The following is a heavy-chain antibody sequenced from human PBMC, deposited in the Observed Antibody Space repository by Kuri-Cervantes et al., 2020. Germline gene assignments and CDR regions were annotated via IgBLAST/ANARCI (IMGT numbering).Heavy chain of an antibody. Sequence: GESLKISCSAPGFTFSSYAMHWVRQAPGKGLEWVAVISYDGSNKYYADSVKGRFTISRDNSKNTLYLQMNSLRAEDTAVYYCAREKVTTYYYYYYGMDVWGQGTTVTVSS. CDR2: ISYDGSNK. CDR3: AREKVTTYYYYYYGMDV. J-gene: IGHJ6*02. CDR1: GFTFSSYA. V-gene: IGHV3-30-3*01. D-gene: IGHD4-17*01.